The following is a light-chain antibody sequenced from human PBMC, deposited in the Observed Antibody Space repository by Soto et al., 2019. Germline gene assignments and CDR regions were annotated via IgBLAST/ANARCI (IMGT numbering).Light chain of an antibody. CDR2: GAS. J-gene: IGKJ1*01. V-gene: IGKV3-20*01. CDR3: QQYGSSPRT. Sequence: EIVLTQSPGTLSLSPGERGTLSFMASQSVSNNYLAWYQQKPGQAPRLLIYGASSRATGIPDRFSGSGSGTDFTLTISRLEPEDFAVYYCQQYGSSPRTFGQGTKVDIK. CDR1: QSVSNNY.